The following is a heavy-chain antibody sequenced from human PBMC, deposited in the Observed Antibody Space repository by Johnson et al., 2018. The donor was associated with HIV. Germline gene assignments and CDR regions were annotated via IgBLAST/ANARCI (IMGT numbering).Heavy chain of an antibody. J-gene: IGHJ3*02. CDR2: ISYDGSNK. D-gene: IGHD3-22*01. V-gene: IGHV3-30-3*01. CDR3: VRRFYDSSAFDI. CDR1: GFTFSDYA. Sequence: QVQLVESGGGVVQPGRSLRLSCAASGFTFSDYAMHWVRQAPGKGLEWVAVISYDGSNKYYPDSVKGRFTISRDNSKNTLYLQMNSLRAEDTAVYYCVRRFYDSSAFDIWGQGTLVTVSS.